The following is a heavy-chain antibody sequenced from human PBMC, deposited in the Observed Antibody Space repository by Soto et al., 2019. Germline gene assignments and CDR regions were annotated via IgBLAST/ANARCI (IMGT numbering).Heavy chain of an antibody. CDR2: IYYSGST. CDR3: ARRWGDAFDF. CDR1: GGSISSYY. D-gene: IGHD1-26*01. Sequence: NPSETLSLTCTVSGGSISSYYWSWIRQPPGKGLEWIGYIYYSGSTNYNPSLKSRVTISVDTSKNQFSLKLSSVTAADTAVYYCARRWGDAFDFWGQGTMVTVSS. V-gene: IGHV4-59*08. J-gene: IGHJ3*01.